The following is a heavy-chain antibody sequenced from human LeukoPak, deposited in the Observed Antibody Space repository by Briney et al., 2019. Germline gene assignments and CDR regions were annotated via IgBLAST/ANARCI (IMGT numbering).Heavy chain of an antibody. Sequence: GGSLRLSCAASGFTFSSYSMNWVRQAPGKGLEWVSSISSSKSYTYYADSVKGRFTISRDNAKNSLYLQTNSLRAEDTAVYYCARDGDIITGRGQNRWFDPWGQGTLVTVSS. CDR2: ISSSKSYT. J-gene: IGHJ5*02. CDR3: ARDGDIITGRGQNRWFDP. V-gene: IGHV3-21*01. CDR1: GFTFSSYS. D-gene: IGHD1-20*01.